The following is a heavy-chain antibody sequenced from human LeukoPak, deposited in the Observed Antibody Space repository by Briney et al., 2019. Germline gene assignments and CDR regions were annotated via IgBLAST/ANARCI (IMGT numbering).Heavy chain of an antibody. J-gene: IGHJ4*02. CDR3: ASGERLGYYGSGSYFYFDY. Sequence: GASVKVSCKVFGYTLTELSMHWVRQAPGKGLEWMGGFDPEDGETIYAQKFQGRVTMTEDTSTDTAYMELSSLRSEDTAVYYCASGERLGYYGSGSYFYFDYWGQGTLVTVSS. V-gene: IGHV1-24*01. CDR2: FDPEDGET. D-gene: IGHD3-10*01. CDR1: GYTLTELS.